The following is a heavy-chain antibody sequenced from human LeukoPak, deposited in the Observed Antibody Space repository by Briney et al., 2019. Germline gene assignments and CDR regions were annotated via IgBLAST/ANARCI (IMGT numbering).Heavy chain of an antibody. CDR2: IYYSGST. V-gene: IGHV4-59*01. D-gene: IGHD3-3*01. CDR1: GGSFSGYY. Sequence: SETLSLTCAVYGGSFSGYYWSWIRQPPGKGLEWIGYIYYSGSTNYNPSLKSRVTISVDTSKNQFSLKLSSVTAADTAVYYCARDEDFWSGYSRFDPWGQGTLVTVSS. J-gene: IGHJ5*02. CDR3: ARDEDFWSGYSRFDP.